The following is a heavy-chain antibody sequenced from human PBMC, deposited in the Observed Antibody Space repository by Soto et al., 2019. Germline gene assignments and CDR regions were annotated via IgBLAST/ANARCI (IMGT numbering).Heavy chain of an antibody. Sequence: GGSLRLSCAASGLTFSSYSMNWVRQAPGKGLEWVSSISSTTNYKYYADSVKGRFTISRDNSKNTLYLQMNSLRAEDTAVYYCARDKLLGSTVGYYFDYWGQGT. CDR3: ARDKLLGSTVGYYFDY. CDR1: GLTFSSYS. J-gene: IGHJ4*02. D-gene: IGHD2-15*01. V-gene: IGHV3-21*01. CDR2: ISSTTNYK.